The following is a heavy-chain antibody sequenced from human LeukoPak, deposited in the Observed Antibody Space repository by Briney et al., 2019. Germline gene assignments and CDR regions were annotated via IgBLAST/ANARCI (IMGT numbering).Heavy chain of an antibody. CDR2: ISGSGGST. Sequence: GGSLRLSCVVSGFTFSSYAMSWVRQAPGKGLEWVSAISGSGGSTYYADSVKGRFTISRDNSKNTLYLQMNSLRAEDTAVYYCAKALYCTNGVCPYWGQGTLVTVSS. CDR1: GFTFSSYA. V-gene: IGHV3-23*01. J-gene: IGHJ4*02. D-gene: IGHD2-8*01. CDR3: AKALYCTNGVCPY.